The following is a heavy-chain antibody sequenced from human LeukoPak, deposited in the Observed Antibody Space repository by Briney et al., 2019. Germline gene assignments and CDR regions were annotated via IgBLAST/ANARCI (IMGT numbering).Heavy chain of an antibody. Sequence: KPLETLSLTCAVYGGSFSGYYWGWIRQPPGKGLEWIGEINHSGSTNYNPSLKSRVTISVDTSKNQFSLKLSSVTAADTAVYYCARGRAVTRNFDYWGQGTLVTVSS. J-gene: IGHJ4*02. D-gene: IGHD4-17*01. V-gene: IGHV4-34*01. CDR3: ARGRAVTRNFDY. CDR2: INHSGST. CDR1: GGSFSGYY.